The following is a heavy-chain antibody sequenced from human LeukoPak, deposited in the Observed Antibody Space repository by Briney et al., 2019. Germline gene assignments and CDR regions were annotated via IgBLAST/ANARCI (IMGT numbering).Heavy chain of an antibody. CDR1: GGSISSYY. J-gene: IGHJ4*02. Sequence: SETLSLTCTVSGGSISSYYWSWIRQPPGKGLEWIGYIYYSGSTNYNPSLKSRVTISVDTSMNQFSLKLSSVTAADTAVYYCARGEDYSARHWGQGTLVTVSS. D-gene: IGHD2-21*01. CDR2: IYYSGST. CDR3: ARGEDYSARH. V-gene: IGHV4-59*01.